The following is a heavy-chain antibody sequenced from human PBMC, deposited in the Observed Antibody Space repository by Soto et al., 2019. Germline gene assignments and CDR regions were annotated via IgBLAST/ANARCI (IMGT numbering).Heavy chain of an antibody. CDR3: ARVVGYCSGGSCYY. D-gene: IGHD2-15*01. V-gene: IGHV3-7*05. Sequence: GGSLRLSCAASGFTFSSYWMSWVRQAPGKGLEWVANIKQDGSEKYYVDSVKGRFTISRDNAKNSLYLQMNSLRAEDTAVYYCARVVGYCSGGSCYYCGQGSLVTVSS. J-gene: IGHJ4*02. CDR1: GFTFSSYW. CDR2: IKQDGSEK.